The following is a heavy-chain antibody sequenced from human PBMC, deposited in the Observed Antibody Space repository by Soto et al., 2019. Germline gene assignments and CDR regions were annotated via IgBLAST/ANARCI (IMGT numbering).Heavy chain of an antibody. Sequence: QVQLQESGPGLVKPSGTLSLTCAVSGGSISSSNWWRWVRQPPGKGLEWIGEIYHSGSTNYNPSLRSRVTISVDKSKHQFSLKLSSVTAAYTAVYDCAREEVGDDSYVDYWGQGTLVTVSS. D-gene: IGHD2-21*02. V-gene: IGHV4-4*02. CDR3: AREEVGDDSYVDY. CDR1: GGSISSSNW. J-gene: IGHJ4*02. CDR2: IYHSGST.